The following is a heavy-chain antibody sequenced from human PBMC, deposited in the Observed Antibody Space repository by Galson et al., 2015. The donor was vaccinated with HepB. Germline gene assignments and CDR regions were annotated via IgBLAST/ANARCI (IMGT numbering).Heavy chain of an antibody. V-gene: IGHV4-59*01. J-gene: IGHJ3*02. Sequence: LSLTCTVSGGSISSYYWSWIRQPPGKGLEWIGYIYYSGSTNYNPSLKSRVTISVDTSKNQFSLKPSSVTAADTAVYYCARDDYYDSSGYGAFDIWGQGTMVTVSS. CDR1: GGSISSYY. CDR3: ARDDYYDSSGYGAFDI. D-gene: IGHD3-22*01. CDR2: IYYSGST.